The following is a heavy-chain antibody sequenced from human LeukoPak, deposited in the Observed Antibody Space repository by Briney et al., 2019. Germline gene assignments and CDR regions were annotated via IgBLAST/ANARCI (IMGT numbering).Heavy chain of an antibody. V-gene: IGHV3-30*04. Sequence: GGSLRLSCAASGFTLSNYAMHWVRQAPGKGLEWVAVISYDGSNKYYADSVKGRFTISRDNSKNTLYLQMNSLRAEDTAVYYCARDSLPYCSSTSCQFFDYWGQGTLVTVSS. CDR1: GFTLSNYA. J-gene: IGHJ4*02. CDR2: ISYDGSNK. CDR3: ARDSLPYCSSTSCQFFDY. D-gene: IGHD2-2*01.